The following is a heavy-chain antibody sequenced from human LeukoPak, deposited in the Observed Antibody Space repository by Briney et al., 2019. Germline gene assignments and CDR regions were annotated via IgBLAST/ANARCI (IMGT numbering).Heavy chain of an antibody. D-gene: IGHD1-26*01. Sequence: ASVKVSCKASGYTFSNCYIHWVRQAPGQGLEWMGVNNPSGGRTTYAQKFQGRVTMTRDTSTSTAYMDLSSLRSDDTAVYYCSRELGGSYFDYWGQGTLVTVSS. V-gene: IGHV1-46*01. CDR1: GYTFSNCY. CDR3: SRELGGSYFDY. J-gene: IGHJ4*02. CDR2: NNPSGGRT.